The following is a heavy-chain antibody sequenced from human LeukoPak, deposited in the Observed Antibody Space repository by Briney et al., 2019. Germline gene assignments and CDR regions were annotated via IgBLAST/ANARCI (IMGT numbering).Heavy chain of an antibody. V-gene: IGHV3-7*01. CDR3: ARDRSYYDSSGFGY. CDR1: GFTFSSYW. Sequence: GGSLRLSCAASGFTFSSYWMSWVRQAPGKGLEWVANIKQDGSEKYYVDSVKGRFTISRDNAKNSLYLQMNSLRAEDTAVYYCARDRSYYDSSGFGYWGQGTLVTVSS. CDR2: IKQDGSEK. D-gene: IGHD3-22*01. J-gene: IGHJ4*02.